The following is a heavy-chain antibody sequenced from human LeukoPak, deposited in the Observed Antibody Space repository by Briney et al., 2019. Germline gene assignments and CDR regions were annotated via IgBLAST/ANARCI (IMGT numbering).Heavy chain of an antibody. CDR2: ISSSSSYI. V-gene: IGHV3-21*01. J-gene: IGHJ6*02. D-gene: IGHD1-26*01. Sequence: GGSLRLSCAASGFTFSSYSMNWVRQAPGKGLEWVSSISSSSSYIYYADSVKGRFTISRDNAKNSLYLQMNSLRAEDTAVYYCARDRRVEAPHGLYYYYGMDVWGQGTTVTVSS. CDR3: ARDRRVEAPHGLYYYYGMDV. CDR1: GFTFSSYS.